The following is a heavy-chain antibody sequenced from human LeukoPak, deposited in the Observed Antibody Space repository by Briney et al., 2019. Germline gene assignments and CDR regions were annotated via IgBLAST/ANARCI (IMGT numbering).Heavy chain of an antibody. Sequence: PSETLSLTCTVSGASISSSPFYWGWIRQAPGKGLEWIGSIYHSGSTYYNPSLKSRVTISVDTSKNQFSLKLSSVTAADTAVYYCARDRSYGYDYWGQGTLVTVSS. CDR3: ARDRSYGYDY. CDR1: GASISSSPFY. V-gene: IGHV4-39*07. D-gene: IGHD5-18*01. J-gene: IGHJ4*02. CDR2: IYHSGST.